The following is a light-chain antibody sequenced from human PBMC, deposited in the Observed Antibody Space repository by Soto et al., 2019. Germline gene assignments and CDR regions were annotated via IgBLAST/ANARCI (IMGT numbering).Light chain of an antibody. CDR1: SSDIGIYND. V-gene: IGLV2-14*01. J-gene: IGLJ3*02. CDR2: EVT. CDR3: SSYTISSTWV. Sequence: QSALTQPASVSGSLGQSITISCTGTSSDIGIYNDVSWFQHHPGKAPKLIIYEVTNRPSGVSDRFSGSKSDNMASLTISGLQAEDEADYYCSSYTISSTWVFGGGTKVTVL.